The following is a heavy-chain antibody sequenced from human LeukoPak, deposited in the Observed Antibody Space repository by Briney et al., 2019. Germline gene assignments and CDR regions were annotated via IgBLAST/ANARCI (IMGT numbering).Heavy chain of an antibody. D-gene: IGHD6-19*01. CDR1: GFTFTSSA. V-gene: IGHV1-58*02. Sequence: ASVKVSRKASGFTFTSSAMQWVRQARGQRLEWIGWIVVGSGNTNYAQKFQERVTITRDMSTSTAYMELSSLRSEDTAVYYCVRRRISGWYGTDAFDIWGQGTMVTVSS. CDR3: VRRRISGWYGTDAFDI. CDR2: IVVGSGNT. J-gene: IGHJ3*02.